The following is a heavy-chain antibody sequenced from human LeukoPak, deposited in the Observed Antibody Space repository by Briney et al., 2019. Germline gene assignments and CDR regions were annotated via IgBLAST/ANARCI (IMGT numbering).Heavy chain of an antibody. CDR2: ISYDGKNM. J-gene: IGHJ4*02. V-gene: IGHV3-30*03. D-gene: IGHD3-9*01. CDR1: GFTFSSYG. CDR3: ASYDILTGYHSPFDY. Sequence: LPGRPLRLSCAASGFTFSSYGMHWVRQAPGKGLEWVAVISYDGKNMYYADSVKGRFTISRDNSQHTLYLQMNSLRGEDTGVYYCASYDILTGYHSPFDYWGQGSLVTVSS.